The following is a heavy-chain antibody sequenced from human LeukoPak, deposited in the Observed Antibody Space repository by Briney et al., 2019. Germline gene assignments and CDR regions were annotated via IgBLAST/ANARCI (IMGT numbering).Heavy chain of an antibody. V-gene: IGHV3-21*01. CDR3: ARDLAAAGTSPFDY. Sequence: GGSLRLSCAASGIIVSNNYMNWVRQAPGKGLEWVSSISSSSSYIYYADSVKGRFTISRDNAKNSLYLQMNSLRAEDTAVYYCARDLAAAGTSPFDYWGQGTLVTVSS. D-gene: IGHD6-13*01. J-gene: IGHJ4*02. CDR1: GIIVSNNY. CDR2: ISSSSSYI.